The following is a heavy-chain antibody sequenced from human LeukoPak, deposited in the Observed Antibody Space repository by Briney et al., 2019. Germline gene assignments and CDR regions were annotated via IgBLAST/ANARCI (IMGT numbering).Heavy chain of an antibody. CDR2: IYYSGST. J-gene: IGHJ4*02. CDR3: ARAASLWFGEL. D-gene: IGHD3-10*01. Sequence: SETLSLTCTVSGGSISSYYWSWIRQPPGKGLEWIGYIYYSGSTNYNPSLKSRVTISVDTSKNQFSLKLSSVTAADTAVYYCARAASLWFGELWGLGTLVTVSS. CDR1: GGSISSYY. V-gene: IGHV4-59*01.